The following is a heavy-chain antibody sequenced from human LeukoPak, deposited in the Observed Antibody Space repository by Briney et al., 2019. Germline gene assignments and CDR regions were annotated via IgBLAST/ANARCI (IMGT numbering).Heavy chain of an antibody. CDR1: GFTFSSYS. CDR3: ARGLRYFDWSGRFDY. Sequence: PGGSLRLSCAASGFTFSSYSMNWVRQAPGKGLEWVSSISSSSSYIYYADSVKGRFTIPRDNAKNSLYLQMNSLRAEDTAVYYCARGLRYFDWSGRFDYWGQGTLVTVSS. J-gene: IGHJ4*02. V-gene: IGHV3-21*01. D-gene: IGHD3-9*01. CDR2: ISSSSSYI.